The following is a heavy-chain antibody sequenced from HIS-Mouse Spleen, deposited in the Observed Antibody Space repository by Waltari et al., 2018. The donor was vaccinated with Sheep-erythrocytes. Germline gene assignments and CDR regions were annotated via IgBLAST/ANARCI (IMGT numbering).Heavy chain of an antibody. Sequence: QVQLVQSGAEVKKPGASVKVSCKASGYTFTGYYMHWVRQAPGQGLEWMGWINPNRGGTNNATFSAVGEASICEDDWNSGERFTCTVTHTDLPSPLKQTISRPKGVALHRPDV. CDR2: INPNRGGT. J-gene: IGHJ3*01. CDR3: QTISRPKGVALHRPDV. V-gene: IGHV1-2*02. CDR1: GYTFTGYY. D-gene: IGHD2-21*02.